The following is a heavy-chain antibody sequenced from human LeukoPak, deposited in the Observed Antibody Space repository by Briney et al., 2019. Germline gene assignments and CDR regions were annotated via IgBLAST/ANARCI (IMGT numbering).Heavy chain of an antibody. CDR2: IYYSGST. CDR1: GGSISSYY. CDR3: ARDSGYYYGMDV. D-gene: IGHD3-10*01. Sequence: SETLSLTCTVSGGSISSYYWSWIRQPPGKGLEWIGYIYYSGSTNYNPSLKSRATISVDTSKNQFSLKLSSVTAADTAVYYCARDSGYYYGMDVWGQGTTVTVSS. V-gene: IGHV4-59*01. J-gene: IGHJ6*02.